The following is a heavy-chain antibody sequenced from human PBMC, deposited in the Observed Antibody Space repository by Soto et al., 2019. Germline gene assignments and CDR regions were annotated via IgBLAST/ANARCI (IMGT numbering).Heavy chain of an antibody. V-gene: IGHV4-31*03. D-gene: IGHD3-10*01. CDR2: IYYSGST. J-gene: IGHJ3*02. CDR1: GGSISSGGYY. CDR3: ARERFGELWGNAFDI. Sequence: SETLSLTCTVSGGSISSGGYYWSWIRQHPGKGLEWIGYIYYSGSTYYNPSLKSRVTISVDTSKNQFSLKLSSVTAADTAVYYCARERFGELWGNAFDIWGQGTMVT.